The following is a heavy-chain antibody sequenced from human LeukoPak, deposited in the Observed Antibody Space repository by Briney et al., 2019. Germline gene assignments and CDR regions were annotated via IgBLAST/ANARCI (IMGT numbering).Heavy chain of an antibody. CDR1: GGAFSSYA. CDR3: ARGGTTVLIPVYLDY. CDR2: IIPIFGTA. J-gene: IGHJ4*02. D-gene: IGHD4-23*01. V-gene: IGHV1-69*13. Sequence: ASVKVSCKASGGAFSSYAISWVRQAPGQGLEWMGGIIPIFGTANYAQKFQGRVTITADEPTSTAYMELSSLRSEDTAVYYCARGGTTVLIPVYLDYWGQGTLVTVSS.